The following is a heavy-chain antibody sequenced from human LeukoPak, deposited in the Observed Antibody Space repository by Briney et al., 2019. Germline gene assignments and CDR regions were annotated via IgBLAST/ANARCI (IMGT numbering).Heavy chain of an antibody. V-gene: IGHV1-3*01. J-gene: IGHJ5*02. CDR1: GYTFTSYG. D-gene: IGHD2-15*01. CDR3: ARDLRTYCSGGSCYGPSWFDP. Sequence: ASVKVSCKASGYTFTSYGISWVRQAPGQRLEWMGWINAGNGNTKYSQKFQGRVTITRDTSASTAYMELSSLRSEDTAVYYCARDLRTYCSGGSCYGPSWFDPWGQGTLVTVSS. CDR2: INAGNGNT.